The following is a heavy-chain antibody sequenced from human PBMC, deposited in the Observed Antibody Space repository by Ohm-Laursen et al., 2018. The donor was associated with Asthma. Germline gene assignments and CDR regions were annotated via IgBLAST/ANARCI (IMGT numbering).Heavy chain of an antibody. D-gene: IGHD1-26*01. CDR3: ARVGGSYGGGYYGMDV. Sequence: SLRLSCAASGFTFRSYAMHWVRQAPGKGLEWVAVGGSYYDGGLKYYADSVNGRFTVSRDDSKNTLYLQRNSVIAEDEAVYYCARVGGSYGGGYYGMDVWGQGTTVTVSS. CDR2: GGSYYDGGLK. V-gene: IGHV3-30-3*01. J-gene: IGHJ6*02. CDR1: GFTFRSYA.